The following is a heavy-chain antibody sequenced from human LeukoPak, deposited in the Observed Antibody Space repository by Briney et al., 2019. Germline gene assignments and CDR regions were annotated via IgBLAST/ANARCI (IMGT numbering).Heavy chain of an antibody. CDR3: ARERDMITFGGVIVYYFDY. CDR2: IKQDGSEK. V-gene: IGHV3-7*01. D-gene: IGHD3-16*02. Sequence: GGSLRLSCAAYEFTFSSYWMSWVRQAPGKGLEWVANIKQDGSEKYYVDSVKGRFTISRDNAKNSLYLQMNSLRAEDTAVYYCARERDMITFGGVIVYYFDYWGQGTLVTVSS. J-gene: IGHJ4*02. CDR1: EFTFSSYW.